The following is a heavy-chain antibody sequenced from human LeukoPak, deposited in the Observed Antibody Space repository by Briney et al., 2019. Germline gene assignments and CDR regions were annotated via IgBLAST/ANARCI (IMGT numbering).Heavy chain of an antibody. CDR3: ARGPYSSNWYVDY. Sequence: GGSLRLSCAASGFTLSSYEMNCVRLAPGKALEWISYISRTGNNIYYADSVKGRFTISRDSAKNSLYLQRNSLRAEDTAVYYCARGPYSSNWYVDYWGQGTLVTVAS. CDR1: GFTLSSYE. D-gene: IGHD6-13*01. J-gene: IGHJ4*02. CDR2: ISRTGNNI. V-gene: IGHV3-48*03.